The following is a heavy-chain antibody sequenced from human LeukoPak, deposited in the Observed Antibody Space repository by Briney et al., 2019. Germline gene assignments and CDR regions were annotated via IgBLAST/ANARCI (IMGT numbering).Heavy chain of an antibody. Sequence: PSETLSLTCAVSGYSISSGYYWGWIRQPPGKGLEWIGSIYHSGSTYYNPSLKSRVTISVDTSKNQFSLKLSSVTAADTAVYYCARNYGSGSHFDYWGQGTLVTVSS. CDR3: ARNYGSGSHFDY. CDR1: GYSISSGYY. J-gene: IGHJ4*02. D-gene: IGHD3-10*01. V-gene: IGHV4-38-2*01. CDR2: IYHSGST.